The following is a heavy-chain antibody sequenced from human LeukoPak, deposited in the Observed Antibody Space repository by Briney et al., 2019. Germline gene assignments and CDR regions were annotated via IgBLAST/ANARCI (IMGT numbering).Heavy chain of an antibody. Sequence: SETLSLTCTVSGGSISSSSYYWGWIRQPPGKGLEWIGSIYYSGSTYYNPSLKSRVTISVDTSKNQFSLKLSSVTAADTAVYYCARESRYSSSWYQLGYDYYYMDVWGKGTTVTVSS. J-gene: IGHJ6*03. CDR2: IYYSGST. CDR1: GGSISSSSYY. D-gene: IGHD6-13*01. V-gene: IGHV4-39*07. CDR3: ARESRYSSSWYQLGYDYYYMDV.